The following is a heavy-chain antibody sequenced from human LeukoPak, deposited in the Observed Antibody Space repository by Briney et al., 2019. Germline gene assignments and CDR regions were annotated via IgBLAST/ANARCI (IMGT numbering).Heavy chain of an antibody. J-gene: IGHJ4*02. CDR2: INHSGST. CDR3: ARDGYSYGQRYHGRSTFDY. D-gene: IGHD5-18*01. CDR1: GGSLSGYY. Sequence: PSETLSLTCAVYGGSLSGYYWSWIRQPPGKGLEWIGEINHSGSTNYNPSLKSRVTISVDTSKNQFSLKLSSVTAADTAVYYCARDGYSYGQRYHGRSTFDYWGQGTLVTVSS. V-gene: IGHV4-34*01.